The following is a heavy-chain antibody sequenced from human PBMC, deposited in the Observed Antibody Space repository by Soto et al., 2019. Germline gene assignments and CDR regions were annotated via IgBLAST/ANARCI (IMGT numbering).Heavy chain of an antibody. D-gene: IGHD3-10*02. V-gene: IGHV5-51*01. CDR3: ARQEDYIPLKYYHGMDV. CDR1: GYSFTSYW. Sequence: PGESLKISCKGSGYSFTSYWIGWVRQMPGKGLEWMGIIYPGDSDTRYSPSFRGQVSISADKSINTAYLQWSSLKASDTAMYYCARQEDYIPLKYYHGMDVWGQGTTVTVSS. J-gene: IGHJ6*02. CDR2: IYPGDSDT.